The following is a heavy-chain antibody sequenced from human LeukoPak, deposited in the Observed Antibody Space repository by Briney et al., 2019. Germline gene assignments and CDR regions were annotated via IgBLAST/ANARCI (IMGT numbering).Heavy chain of an antibody. Sequence: GASVKVSCKASGYSFTVYYMHWVRQAPGRGLEWKGWINPHSGGTNYAQKFHGRVTMTRDTSISTAYMELSRLRSDDTAVYYCAKDRDGYNYYYYAMDVWGQGTTVTVSS. V-gene: IGHV1-2*02. J-gene: IGHJ6*02. CDR3: AKDRDGYNYYYYAMDV. CDR2: INPHSGGT. D-gene: IGHD5-24*01. CDR1: GYSFTVYY.